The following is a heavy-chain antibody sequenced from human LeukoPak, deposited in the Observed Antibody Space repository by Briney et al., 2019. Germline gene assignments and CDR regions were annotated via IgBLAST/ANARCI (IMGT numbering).Heavy chain of an antibody. D-gene: IGHD6-19*01. CDR1: GYSFINYG. Sequence: ASVKVSCKASGYSFINYGISWVRQAPGQGLEWMGWISVNNGDTNFAQKLQGRVTMTTGTSTSTAYMELRSLRSDDTAVYYCAREGYTSGFPFDIWGQGTMVTVSS. J-gene: IGHJ3*02. CDR2: ISVNNGDT. V-gene: IGHV1-18*01. CDR3: AREGYTSGFPFDI.